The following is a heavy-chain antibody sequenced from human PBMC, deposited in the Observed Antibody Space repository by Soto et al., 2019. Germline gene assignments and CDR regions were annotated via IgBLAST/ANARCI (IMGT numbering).Heavy chain of an antibody. D-gene: IGHD5-12*01. J-gene: IGHJ6*02. CDR1: GYKFSSYG. Sequence: ASLKVSCKASGYKFSSYGISWVRQAPGQGLEWMGWISAYTGNTNYAQKLQGRVTMTTDTSTSTAYMELRSLRSDDMAVYYCARDPKDGYHANGMDVWGQGTTVTVSS. V-gene: IGHV1-18*03. CDR3: ARDPKDGYHANGMDV. CDR2: ISAYTGNT.